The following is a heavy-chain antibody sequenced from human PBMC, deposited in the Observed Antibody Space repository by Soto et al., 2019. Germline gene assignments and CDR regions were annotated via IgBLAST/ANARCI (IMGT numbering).Heavy chain of an antibody. J-gene: IGHJ4*02. D-gene: IGHD2-15*01. Sequence: ASVKVSCKASGYTFTSYYMHWVRQAPGQGLEWMGIINPSGGSTSYAQKFQGRVTMTRDTSTSTVYMELSSLRSEDTAVYYCARDPGVVVVATHFDYWGQGTLVTVSS. CDR2: INPSGGST. CDR1: GYTFTSYY. V-gene: IGHV1-46*03. CDR3: ARDPGVVVVATHFDY.